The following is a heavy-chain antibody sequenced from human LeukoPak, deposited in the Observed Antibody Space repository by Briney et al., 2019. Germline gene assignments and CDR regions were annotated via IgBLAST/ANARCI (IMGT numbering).Heavy chain of an antibody. CDR3: ATWAFYHGVDV. V-gene: IGHV3-43*02. CDR1: GFAFQAFE. Sequence: GGPLRLSCAASGFAFQAFEMHWVRQVPGKGLEWASLIKSDGGKTDYADSVRGRFTISRDNGENSLYLQMNSLRSEDSALYYCATWAFYHGVDVWGQGTMVTVSS. D-gene: IGHD1-26*01. CDR2: IKSDGGKT. J-gene: IGHJ6*02.